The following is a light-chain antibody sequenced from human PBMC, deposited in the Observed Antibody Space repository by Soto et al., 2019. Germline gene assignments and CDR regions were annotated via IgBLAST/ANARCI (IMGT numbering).Light chain of an antibody. J-gene: IGLJ1*01. CDR3: AAWDASLNGYV. V-gene: IGLV1-44*01. CDR2: NSY. CDR1: SSNIGSKT. Sequence: QSVLTQPPSASGTPGQRVTISCPGSSSNIGSKTVNWYQQLPGTVPKLLIYNSYQRPSGVPDRFSGSKSGTSASLAISGLQSEDEADYYCAAWDASLNGYVFGAGTKVTV.